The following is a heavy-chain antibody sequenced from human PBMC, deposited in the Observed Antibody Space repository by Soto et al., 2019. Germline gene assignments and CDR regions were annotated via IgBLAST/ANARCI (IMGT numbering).Heavy chain of an antibody. J-gene: IGHJ4*02. V-gene: IGHV4-59*08. CDR2: NYYSGST. Sequence: SETLSLTCTVSGGSISSYYRSWIRQPPGKGLEWIGYNYYSGSTNYNPSLKSRVTISVDTSKNQFSLKLSSVTAADTAVYYCARSFSSIAAPWGSGFDYWGQGTLVTVSS. CDR3: ARSFSSIAAPWGSGFDY. CDR1: GGSISSYY. D-gene: IGHD6-6*01.